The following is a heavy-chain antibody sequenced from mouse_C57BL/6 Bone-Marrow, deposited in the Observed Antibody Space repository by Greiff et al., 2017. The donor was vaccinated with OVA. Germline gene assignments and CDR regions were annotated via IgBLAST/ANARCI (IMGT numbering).Heavy chain of an antibody. V-gene: IGHV1-64*01. Sequence: VKLQQPGAELVKPGASVKLSCKASGYTFTSYWMHWVKQRPGQGLEWIGMIHPNSGSTNYNEKFKSKATLTVDKSSSTAYMQLSSLTSEDSAVYYCARWLLRTLFDYWGQGTTLTVSS. D-gene: IGHD2-3*01. CDR3: ARWLLRTLFDY. CDR2: IHPNSGST. CDR1: GYTFTSYW. J-gene: IGHJ2*01.